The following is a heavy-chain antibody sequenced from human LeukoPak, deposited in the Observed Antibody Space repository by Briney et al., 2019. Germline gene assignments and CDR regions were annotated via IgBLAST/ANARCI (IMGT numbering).Heavy chain of an antibody. Sequence: GGSLRLSCAASEFTFSSYSMNWVRQAPGKGLEWVSSISSSSKYIYYADSVKGRFTISRDNAKNSLFLQMSSLRAEDTAVYYCARSESMVRGIIITHAYNGMDVWGQGTTVTVSS. D-gene: IGHD3-10*01. J-gene: IGHJ6*02. CDR1: EFTFSSYS. CDR3: ARSESMVRGIIITHAYNGMDV. V-gene: IGHV3-21*01. CDR2: ISSSSKYI.